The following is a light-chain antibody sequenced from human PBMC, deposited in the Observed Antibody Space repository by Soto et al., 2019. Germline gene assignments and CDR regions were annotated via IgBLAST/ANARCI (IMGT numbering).Light chain of an antibody. CDR3: SSYTSSSTLV. CDR2: EVN. J-gene: IGLJ1*01. CDR1: SSDVGGYTY. Sequence: QSVLTQPASVSGSPGQSSTISFTGTSSDVGGYTYVSWYQQHPGKAPKLMIYEVNKRPSGVSNRFSGSKSGNTASLTISGLQAEDEADYYCSSYTSSSTLVFGTGTKVTAL. V-gene: IGLV2-14*01.